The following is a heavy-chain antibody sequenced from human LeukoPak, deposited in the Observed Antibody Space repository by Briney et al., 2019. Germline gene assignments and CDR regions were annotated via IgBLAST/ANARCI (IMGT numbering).Heavy chain of an antibody. CDR3: AKVGYCDAGPCYFDS. J-gene: IGHJ4*02. D-gene: IGHD2-15*01. CDR2: MFHSGNT. V-gene: IGHV4-30-4*01. CDR1: GGSISSGDYY. Sequence: SQTLSLTCTVSGGSISSGDYYWSWIRQSPGKGLEWIGTMFHSGNTYYNPSLNSRVTLSVDTSKNQFSLELNSVTAADTAVYYCAKVGYCDAGPCYFDSWGQGTLVTVSS.